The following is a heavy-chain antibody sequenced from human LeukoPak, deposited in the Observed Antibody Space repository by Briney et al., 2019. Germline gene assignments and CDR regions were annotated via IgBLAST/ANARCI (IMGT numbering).Heavy chain of an antibody. CDR2: IYYSGST. D-gene: IGHD4-17*01. V-gene: IGHV4-59*08. CDR3: ARLDVTTPYYFDY. J-gene: IGHJ4*02. Sequence: SETLSLTCTVSGGSISSYYWSWIQQPPGKGLEWIGYIYYSGSTNYNPSLKSRVTISVDTSKNQFSLKLSSVTAADTAVYYCARLDVTTPYYFDYWGQGTLVTVSS. CDR1: GGSISSYY.